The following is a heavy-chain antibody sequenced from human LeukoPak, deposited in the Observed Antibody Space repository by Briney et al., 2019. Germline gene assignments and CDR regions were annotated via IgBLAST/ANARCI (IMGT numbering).Heavy chain of an antibody. V-gene: IGHV6-1*01. CDR1: GDSVSSINGA. CDR2: TYYRSKWYN. D-gene: IGHD6-19*01. Sequence: SQTLSLTCDISGDSVSSINGAWNWIRQSPSRGLEWLGRTYYRSKWYNEYAESMKGRMTITPDTSNNRFSLQLNSVTPDDTAVYYCARDLANTGWYTFDYWGQGTLVTVS. J-gene: IGHJ4*02. CDR3: ARDLANTGWYTFDY.